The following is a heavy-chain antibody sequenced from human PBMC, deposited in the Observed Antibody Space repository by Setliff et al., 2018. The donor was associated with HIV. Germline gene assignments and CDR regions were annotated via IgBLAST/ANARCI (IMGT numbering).Heavy chain of an antibody. V-gene: IGHV1-8*01. J-gene: IGHJ4*02. CDR2: MNPNSGNT. CDR3: ARALSGYDYVWGSYRYCYFDY. CDR1: GYTFTSYD. D-gene: IGHD3-16*02. Sequence: ASVKVSCKASGYTFTSYDINWVRQATGQGLERMGWMNPNSGNTGYAQKFQGRVTMTRNTSISTAYMELSSLRSEDTAVYYCARALSGYDYVWGSYRYCYFDYWGQGTLVTVSS.